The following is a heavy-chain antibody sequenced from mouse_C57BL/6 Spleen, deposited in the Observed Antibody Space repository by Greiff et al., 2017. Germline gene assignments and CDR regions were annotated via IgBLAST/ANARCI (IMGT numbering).Heavy chain of an antibody. CDR1: GFTFSDYY. CDR3: ARQRDGVTRYAMDY. V-gene: IGHV5-12*01. D-gene: IGHD2-2*01. J-gene: IGHJ4*01. Sequence: EVKLVESGGGLVQPGGSLKLSCAASGFTFSDYYMYWVRQTPEKRLEWVAYISNGGGSTYYPDTVKGRFTISRDNAKNTLYLQMSRLKSEDTAMYYCARQRDGVTRYAMDYWGQGTSVTVSS. CDR2: ISNGGGST.